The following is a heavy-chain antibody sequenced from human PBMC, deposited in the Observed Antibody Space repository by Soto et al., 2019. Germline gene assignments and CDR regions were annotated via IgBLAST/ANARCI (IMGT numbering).Heavy chain of an antibody. Sequence: ASVKVSCKASGYTFTGYYMHWVRQAPGQGLEWMGWINPNSGGTNYAQKFQGRVTMTRDTSISTAYMELSRLRSDDTAVYYCARAPPTPGAYYYGMDVWGQGTTVTVSS. V-gene: IGHV1-2*02. J-gene: IGHJ6*02. CDR3: ARAPPTPGAYYYGMDV. CDR1: GYTFTGYY. D-gene: IGHD3-10*01. CDR2: INPNSGGT.